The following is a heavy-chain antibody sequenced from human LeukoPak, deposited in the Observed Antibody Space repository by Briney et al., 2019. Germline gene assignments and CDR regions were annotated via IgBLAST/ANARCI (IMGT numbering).Heavy chain of an antibody. Sequence: SETLSLTCAVSGGPFSGYFWSWIRQPPGKGLEWIGEIHNSGTTNYNPSLNSRVTISEDTSKNQIYLNLRSVTAADTAVYYCARRYYYNLGSFPFDFWGQGTLVTVAS. CDR3: ARRYYYNLGSFPFDF. J-gene: IGHJ4*02. D-gene: IGHD3-10*01. CDR2: IHNSGTT. CDR1: GGPFSGYF. V-gene: IGHV4-34*01.